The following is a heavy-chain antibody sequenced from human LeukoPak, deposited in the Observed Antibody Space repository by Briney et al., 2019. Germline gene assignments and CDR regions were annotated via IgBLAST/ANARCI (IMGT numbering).Heavy chain of an antibody. V-gene: IGHV3-7*03. CDR1: GFTFSSYW. J-gene: IGHJ6*04. D-gene: IGHD2-15*01. CDR3: ASEAGYCSGGSCPV. CDR2: IKQDGSEK. Sequence: GGSLRLSCAASGFTFSSYWMSWVRQAPGKGLEWVANIKQDGSEKYYVDSVKGRFTISRDNAKNSLYLQMNSLRAEDTAVYYCASEAGYCSGGSCPVWGKGTTVTISS.